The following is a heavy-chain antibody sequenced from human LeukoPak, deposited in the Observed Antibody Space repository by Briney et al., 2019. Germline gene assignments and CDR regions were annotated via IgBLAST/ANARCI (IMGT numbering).Heavy chain of an antibody. V-gene: IGHV4-59*01. CDR2: IYYSGST. Sequence: SETLSLTCTVSGGSISSYYWSWIRQPPGKGLEWIGYIYYSGSTNYNPSLKSRVTISVDTSKNQFSLKLSSVTAADTAVYYCARGLEIAVAGRDYFDYWGQGTLVTVSS. CDR1: GGSISSYY. J-gene: IGHJ4*02. D-gene: IGHD6-19*01. CDR3: ARGLEIAVAGRDYFDY.